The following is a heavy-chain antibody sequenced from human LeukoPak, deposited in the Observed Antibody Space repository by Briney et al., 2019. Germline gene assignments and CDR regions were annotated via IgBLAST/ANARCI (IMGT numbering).Heavy chain of an antibody. V-gene: IGHV4-59*01. CDR3: ARNREGSSNFDY. D-gene: IGHD1-26*01. CDR2: IYYSGST. J-gene: IGHJ4*02. CDR1: GGSINSYY. Sequence: SETLSLTCTVSGGSINSYYWSWIRQPPGKGLEWIGYIYYSGSTNYNPSLKSRVTISVDTSKNQFSLKLSSVTAADTAVYYCARNREGSSNFDYWGQGTLVTVSS.